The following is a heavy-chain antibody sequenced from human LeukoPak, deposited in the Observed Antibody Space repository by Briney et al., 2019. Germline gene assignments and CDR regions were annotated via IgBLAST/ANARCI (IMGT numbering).Heavy chain of an antibody. CDR3: ARVKLVDDIRAFDY. J-gene: IGHJ4*02. Sequence: ASVKVSCQASGGTFSSYAISWVRQAPGQGLEGMGGIIPIFVTANYAQKFQGRVTFTAEESTSTAYMELSSLRSEDTAVYYCARVKLVDDIRAFDYWGQGTLVTVSS. CDR1: GGTFSSYA. CDR2: IIPIFVTA. V-gene: IGHV1-69*13. D-gene: IGHD3-9*01.